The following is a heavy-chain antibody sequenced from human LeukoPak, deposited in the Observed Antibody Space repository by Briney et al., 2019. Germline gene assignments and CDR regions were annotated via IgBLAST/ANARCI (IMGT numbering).Heavy chain of an antibody. Sequence: QPPGKGLEWIGSIYYSGSTYYNPSLKSRVTISVDTSKNQFSLKLSSVTAADTAVYYCAAYYDSSGYRFDYWGQGTLVTVSS. D-gene: IGHD3-22*01. CDR2: IYYSGST. CDR3: AAYYDSSGYRFDY. J-gene: IGHJ4*02. V-gene: IGHV4-39*01.